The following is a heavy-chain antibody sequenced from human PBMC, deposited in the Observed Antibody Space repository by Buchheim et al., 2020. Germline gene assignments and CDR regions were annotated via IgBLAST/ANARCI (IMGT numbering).Heavy chain of an antibody. CDR2: IYYSGST. Sequence: QLQLQESGPGLVKPSETLSLTCTVSGGSISSSSYYWGWIRQPPGKGLEWIGSIYYSGSTYYNPSLKSRVTISVDTSKNPFSLKLSSVTAADTAVYYCARRDPKQDIVVVPAGLLFDYWGQGTL. CDR3: ARRDPKQDIVVVPAGLLFDY. V-gene: IGHV4-39*01. J-gene: IGHJ4*02. D-gene: IGHD2-2*01. CDR1: GGSISSSSYY.